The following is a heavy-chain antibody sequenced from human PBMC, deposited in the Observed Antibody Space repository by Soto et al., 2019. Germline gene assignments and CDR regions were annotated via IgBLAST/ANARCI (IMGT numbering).Heavy chain of an antibody. CDR2: IYYSGST. J-gene: IGHJ4*02. D-gene: IGHD4-4*01. Sequence: TLSLTCPVSGGSISSGGYYWSWIRQHPGKGLEWIGYIYYSGSTYYNPSLKSRVTISVDTSKNQFSLKLSSVTAADTAVYYCARGAYSIPTLFDYWGQGTLVTAPQ. V-gene: IGHV4-31*03. CDR1: GGSISSGGYY. CDR3: ARGAYSIPTLFDY.